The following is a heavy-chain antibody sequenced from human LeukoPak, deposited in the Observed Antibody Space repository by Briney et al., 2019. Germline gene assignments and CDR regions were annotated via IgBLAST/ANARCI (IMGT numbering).Heavy chain of an antibody. J-gene: IGHJ4*02. CDR2: IGGGGSNT. CDR1: GFTFSSYA. D-gene: IGHD6-6*01. CDR3: AKVRYSGSSRYFDS. V-gene: IGHV3-23*01. Sequence: GGSLRLSCAASGFTFSSYAMNWVRQAPGEGLEWVSVIGGGGSNTYCADSVKGRFSISRDNSKNTLYLQMNSLRAEDTAVYYCAKVRYSGSSRYFDSWGQGTLVAVSS.